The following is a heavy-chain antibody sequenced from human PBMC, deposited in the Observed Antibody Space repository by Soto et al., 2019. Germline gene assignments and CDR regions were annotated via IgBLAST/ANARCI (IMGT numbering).Heavy chain of an antibody. CDR3: AKTRIAARVFDY. J-gene: IGHJ4*02. CDR2: ISGSGGST. D-gene: IGHD6-6*01. V-gene: IGHV3-23*01. CDR1: GFTFSSYA. Sequence: GSLRLSCAASGFTFSSYAMSWVRQAPGKGLEWVSAISGSGGSTYYADSVKGRFTTSRDNSKNTLYLQMNSLRAEDTAVYYCAKTRIAARVFDYWGQGTLVTVSS.